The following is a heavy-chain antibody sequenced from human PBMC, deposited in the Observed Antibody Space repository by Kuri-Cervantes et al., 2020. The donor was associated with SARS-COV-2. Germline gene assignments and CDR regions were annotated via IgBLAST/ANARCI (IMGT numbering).Heavy chain of an antibody. CDR3: ARDSGNYGGNAGYFDL. V-gene: IGHV3-7*01. CDR2: IKQDGSEK. D-gene: IGHD4-23*01. CDR1: GFTVSSNY. J-gene: IGHJ2*01. Sequence: GESLKISCAASGFTVSSNYMSWVRQAPGKGLEWVANIKQDGSEKYYVDSVKGRFTISRDNAKNSLYLQMNSLRAEDTAVYYCARDSGNYGGNAGYFDLWGRGTLVTVSS.